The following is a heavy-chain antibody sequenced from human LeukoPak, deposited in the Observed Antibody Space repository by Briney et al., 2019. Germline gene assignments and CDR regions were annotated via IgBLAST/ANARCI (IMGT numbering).Heavy chain of an antibody. CDR2: ISSSSSTI. J-gene: IGHJ6*03. CDR1: GFTFSSYS. V-gene: IGHV3-48*04. CDR3: ARGRATLDYYYYMDV. Sequence: PGGSLRLSCAASGFTFSSYSMNWVRQAPGKGLEWVSYISSSSSTIYYADSVKGRFTISRDNAKNSLYLQMNSLRAEDTALYYCARGRATLDYYYYMDVWGKGTPVTVS. D-gene: IGHD5-12*01.